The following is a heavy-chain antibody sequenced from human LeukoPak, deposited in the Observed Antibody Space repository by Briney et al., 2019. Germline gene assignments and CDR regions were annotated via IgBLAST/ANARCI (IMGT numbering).Heavy chain of an antibody. Sequence: GGSLRLSCAASGFRFSSYAMSWVRQAPGKGLEWVSAISGSGGSTYYADSVKGRFTFSRDNSKNTLYLQMNSLRAEDTAVYYCAKDRRGYSYGSATSNDYWGQGTLVTVSS. V-gene: IGHV3-23*01. CDR1: GFRFSSYA. CDR2: ISGSGGST. CDR3: AKDRRGYSYGSATSNDY. D-gene: IGHD5-18*01. J-gene: IGHJ4*02.